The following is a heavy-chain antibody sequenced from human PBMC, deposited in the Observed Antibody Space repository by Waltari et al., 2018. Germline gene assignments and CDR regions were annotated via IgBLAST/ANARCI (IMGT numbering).Heavy chain of an antibody. J-gene: IGHJ6*03. V-gene: IGHV1-8*03. CDR2: MNPNNGNT. Sequence: QVQLVQSGAEVKKPGASVKVSCKASGYTFTSYAINSVRQSTGQGLEWTGWMNPNNGNTGYAQKFQGRVTITRNTSISTAYMELSSLRSEDTAVYYCARGLGYCSGGSCPRGYYMDVWGKGTTVTVSS. CDR3: ARGLGYCSGGSCPRGYYMDV. CDR1: GYTFTSYA. D-gene: IGHD2-15*01.